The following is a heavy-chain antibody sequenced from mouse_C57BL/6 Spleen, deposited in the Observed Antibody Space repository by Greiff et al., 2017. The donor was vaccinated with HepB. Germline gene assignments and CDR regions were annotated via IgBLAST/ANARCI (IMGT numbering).Heavy chain of an antibody. CDR3: ARDANWDWYFDV. D-gene: IGHD4-1*01. CDR2: SRNKANDYTT. J-gene: IGHJ1*03. V-gene: IGHV7-1*01. CDR1: GFTFSDFY. Sequence: EVNLVESGGGLVQSGRSLRLSCATSGFTFSDFYMEWVRQAPGKGLEWIAASRNKANDYTTEYSASVKGRFIVSRDTSQSILYLQMNALRAEDTAIYYCARDANWDWYFDVWGTGTTVTVSS.